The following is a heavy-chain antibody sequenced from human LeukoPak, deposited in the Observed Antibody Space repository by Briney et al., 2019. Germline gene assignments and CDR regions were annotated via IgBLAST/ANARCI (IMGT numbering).Heavy chain of an antibody. Sequence: SETLSLTCAVYGGSFSGYYWSWIRQPPGKGLEWIGEINHSGSTNYNPSLKSRVTISVDASKNKFSLKLSSVTAADTAVYYCARSGYSDCWGQGTLVTVSS. CDR3: ARSGYSDC. CDR2: INHSGST. D-gene: IGHD4-23*01. CDR1: GGSFSGYY. J-gene: IGHJ4*02. V-gene: IGHV4-34*01.